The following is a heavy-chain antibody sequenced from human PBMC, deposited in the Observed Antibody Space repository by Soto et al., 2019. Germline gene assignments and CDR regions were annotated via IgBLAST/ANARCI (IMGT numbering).Heavy chain of an antibody. Sequence: SETLSLTCTVSGGSISSSYWSWIRQPPGKGLEWIGYIHDSGSTNYNPSLRSRVTISLDSSKSQFSLNLSSVTAADTAVYYCAATAREGLYYYYGMDVWGQGAKVTVSS. CDR2: IHDSGST. CDR3: AATAREGLYYYYGMDV. J-gene: IGHJ6*02. V-gene: IGHV4-59*01. D-gene: IGHD3-10*01. CDR1: GGSISSSY.